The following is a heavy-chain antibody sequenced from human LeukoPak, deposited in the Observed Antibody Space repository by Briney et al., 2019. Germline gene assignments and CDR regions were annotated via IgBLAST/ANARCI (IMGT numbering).Heavy chain of an antibody. Sequence: GGSLRLSCAASGLTFSSYAISWVRQAPRKGLGLVSTISGSGVSTYYADSVKGRFTISRDNPKNTLYLQMNSLRDEDTAVYYCAKHLGYSSSHMDYWGQGTLVTVSS. V-gene: IGHV3-23*01. CDR1: GLTFSSYA. D-gene: IGHD6-13*01. CDR2: ISGSGVST. J-gene: IGHJ4*02. CDR3: AKHLGYSSSHMDY.